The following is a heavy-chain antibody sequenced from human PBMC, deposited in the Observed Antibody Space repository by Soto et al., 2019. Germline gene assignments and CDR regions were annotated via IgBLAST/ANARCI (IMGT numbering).Heavy chain of an antibody. CDR1: GFTFSSYG. J-gene: IGHJ4*02. D-gene: IGHD3-10*01. Sequence: QVQLVESGGGVVQPGRSLRLSCAASGFTFSSYGMHCVRQAPGKGLEWVAVIWYDGSNKYYADSVKGRFTISRDNSKNTLYLQMNSLRAEDTAVYYCARDGPTPYYYGSGTALDYWGQGTLFTVSS. V-gene: IGHV3-33*01. CDR3: ARDGPTPYYYGSGTALDY. CDR2: IWYDGSNK.